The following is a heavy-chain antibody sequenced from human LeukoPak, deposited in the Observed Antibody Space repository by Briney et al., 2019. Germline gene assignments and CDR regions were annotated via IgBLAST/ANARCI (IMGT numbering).Heavy chain of an antibody. CDR3: ARSYSSSSVSYGMDV. D-gene: IGHD6-6*01. J-gene: IGHJ6*02. Sequence: PSETLSLTCAVYGGSFSGYYWSWIRQPPGKGLEWIGEINHSGSTNYNPSLKSRVTISVDTSKNQFSLKLSSVTAADTAVYYCARSYSSSSVSYGMDVWGQGTTVTVSS. CDR1: GGSFSGYY. V-gene: IGHV4-34*01. CDR2: INHSGST.